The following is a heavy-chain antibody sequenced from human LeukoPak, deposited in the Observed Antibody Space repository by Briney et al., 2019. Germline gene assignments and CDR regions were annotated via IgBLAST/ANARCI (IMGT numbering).Heavy chain of an antibody. Sequence: ASVKVSCKASGRTLSSYAISWVRQAPGQGLEWMGRIIPIFGTANYAQKFQGRVTITTDESTSTAYMELSSLRSEDTAVYYCARVEMATIGQAGVFDYWGQGTLVTVSS. CDR2: IIPIFGTA. CDR1: GRTLSSYA. D-gene: IGHD5-24*01. CDR3: ARVEMATIGQAGVFDY. J-gene: IGHJ4*02. V-gene: IGHV1-69*05.